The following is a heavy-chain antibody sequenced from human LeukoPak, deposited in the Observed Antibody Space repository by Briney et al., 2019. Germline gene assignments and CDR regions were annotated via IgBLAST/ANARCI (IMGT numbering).Heavy chain of an antibody. J-gene: IGHJ4*02. CDR1: GGSISSGDYY. Sequence: SQTLSLTCTVSGGSISSGDYYWSWIRQPPGKGLEWIGYIYYSGSTYYNPSLKSRVTISVDTSKNQFSLKLSSVTAADTAVYYCVRARYDFWSGLTHFDYWGQGTLVTVSS. V-gene: IGHV4-30-4*08. CDR2: IYYSGST. D-gene: IGHD3-3*01. CDR3: VRARYDFWSGLTHFDY.